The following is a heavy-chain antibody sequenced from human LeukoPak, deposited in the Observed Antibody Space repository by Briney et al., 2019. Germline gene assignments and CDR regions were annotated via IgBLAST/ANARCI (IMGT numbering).Heavy chain of an antibody. J-gene: IGHJ3*01. CDR2: ITGSGDTI. V-gene: IGHV3-11*01. D-gene: IGHD5-24*01. CDR3: ARDIQLST. Sequence: LSLTCSVSGGSISSSSYYWGWIRQAPGKGLDWVSYITGSGDTIYYADSVRGRFTISRDNSKNTLYLQMNSLRAEDTAICYCARDIQLSTWGLGTMVTVSS. CDR1: GGSISSSSYY.